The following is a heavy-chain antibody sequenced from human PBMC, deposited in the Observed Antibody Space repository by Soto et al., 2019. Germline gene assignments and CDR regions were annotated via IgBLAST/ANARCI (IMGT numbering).Heavy chain of an antibody. V-gene: IGHV1-69*02. D-gene: IGHD6-13*01. J-gene: IGHJ6*01. CDR1: GGTFSSYT. Sequence: QVQLVQSGAEVKKPGSSVKVSCKASGGTFSSYTISWVRQDPGHGLAWLGRISPILGIANYAQKFKGRVTSTADKYTSTAYMELSSLRSEDTAGYYGAITPYIAGSYYYGIDVWGPGNPVPGSS. CDR2: ISPILGIA. CDR3: AITPYIAGSYYYGIDV.